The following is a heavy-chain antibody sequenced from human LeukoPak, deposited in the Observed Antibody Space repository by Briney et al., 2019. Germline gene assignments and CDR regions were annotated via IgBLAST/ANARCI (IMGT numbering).Heavy chain of an antibody. CDR3: ARGGGEEFGEYDVFDY. J-gene: IGHJ4*02. CDR2: IYHSGRT. Sequence: SQTLSLTCAVSGGSISSGGYSWSWIRQPPGKGLEWIGYIYHSGRTYYNPSLKSRVTISIDRSKNQFSLWLSSVTAADTAVYYCARGGGEEFGEYDVFDYWGQGSLV. D-gene: IGHD3-10*01. V-gene: IGHV4-30-2*01. CDR1: GGSISSGGYS.